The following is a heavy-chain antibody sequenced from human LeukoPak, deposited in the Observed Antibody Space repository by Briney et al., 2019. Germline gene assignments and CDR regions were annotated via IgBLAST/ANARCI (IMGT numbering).Heavy chain of an antibody. CDR2: INHSGST. J-gene: IGHJ4*02. V-gene: IGHV4-34*01. D-gene: IGHD4-11*01. CDR1: GGSFSGYY. CDR3: ANYSNYEYYFDY. Sequence: SETLSLTCAVYGGSFSGYYWSWIRQPPGKGLERIGEINHSGSTNYNPSLKSRVTISVDTSKNQFSLKLSSVTAADTAVYYCANYSNYEYYFDYWGQGTLVTVSS.